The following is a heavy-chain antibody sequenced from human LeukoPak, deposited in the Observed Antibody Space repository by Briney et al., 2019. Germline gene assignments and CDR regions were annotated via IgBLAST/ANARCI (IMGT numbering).Heavy chain of an antibody. CDR1: GFTFSSYE. CDR2: ISSSGSTI. Sequence: GGSLRLSCAASGFTFSSYEMNWVRQAPGKGLEWVSYISSSGSTIYYADSVKGRFTISRDNAKNSLYLQMNSLRADDTAVYYCARLSERSHHDYGDYGLDYWGQGTLVTVSS. J-gene: IGHJ4*02. V-gene: IGHV3-48*03. CDR3: ARLSERSHHDYGDYGLDY. D-gene: IGHD4-17*01.